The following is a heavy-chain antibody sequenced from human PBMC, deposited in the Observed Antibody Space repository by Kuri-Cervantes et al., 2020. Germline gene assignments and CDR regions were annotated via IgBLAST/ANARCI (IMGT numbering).Heavy chain of an antibody. V-gene: IGHV1-2*02. CDR2: INPNSGGT. Sequence: ASVKVSCKASGYTFTGYYMHWVRQAPGQELEWMGWINPNSGGTNYAQKFQGRVTMTRDTSISTAYMELSRLRSDDAAVYYCARAEYQGYFDWLSGEGALTVFDYWGQGTLVTVSS. CDR1: GYTFTGYY. CDR3: ARAEYQGYFDWLSGEGALTVFDY. D-gene: IGHD3-9*01. J-gene: IGHJ4*02.